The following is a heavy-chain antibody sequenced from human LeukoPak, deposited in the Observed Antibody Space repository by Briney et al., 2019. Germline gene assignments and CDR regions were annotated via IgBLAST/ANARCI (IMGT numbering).Heavy chain of an antibody. Sequence: SEXLSLTCTVSGGSFSSYYWSWLRQPAGKGLEGIGRIYTSGSTNYNPSLTSRVTMSVDTSKNQFSLKLSSVTAADTAVYYCAAVVVTNDAFDIWGQGTMVTVSS. D-gene: IGHD3-22*01. CDR3: AAVVVTNDAFDI. CDR2: IYTSGST. V-gene: IGHV4-4*07. CDR1: GGSFSSYY. J-gene: IGHJ3*02.